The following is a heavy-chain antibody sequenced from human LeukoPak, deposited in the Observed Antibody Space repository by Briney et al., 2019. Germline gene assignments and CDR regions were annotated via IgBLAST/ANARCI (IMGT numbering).Heavy chain of an antibody. CDR3: ARRGVDCSGGSCYRRLLDY. D-gene: IGHD2-15*01. V-gene: IGHV4-59*12. CDR1: GGSISSYY. CDR2: IYYSGST. J-gene: IGHJ4*02. Sequence: SETLSLTCTVSGGSISSYYWSWIRQPPGKGLEWIGYIYYSGSTNYNPSLKSRVTISVDTSKNQFSLKLSSVTAADTAVYYCARRGVDCSGGSCYRRLLDYWGQGTLVTVSS.